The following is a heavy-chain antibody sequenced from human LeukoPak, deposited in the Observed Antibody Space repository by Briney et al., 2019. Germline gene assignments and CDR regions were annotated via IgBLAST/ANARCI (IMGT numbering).Heavy chain of an antibody. V-gene: IGHV3-48*03. CDR2: ISSNEITM. CDR1: GFTFSTYE. D-gene: IGHD2-15*01. J-gene: IGHJ4*02. CDR3: ARAGYCSGGNCYRSFDY. Sequence: GGSLRLSCEASGFTFSTYEMNWVRQAPGKGLEWVSYISSNEITMNYADSVKGRFTISRDNAKTSLYLQMNSLRAEDTAVYYCARAGYCSGGNCYRSFDYWGQGTLVTVSS.